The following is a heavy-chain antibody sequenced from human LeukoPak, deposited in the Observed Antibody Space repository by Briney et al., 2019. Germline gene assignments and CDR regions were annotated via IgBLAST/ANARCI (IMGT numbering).Heavy chain of an antibody. Sequence: ASVKVSCKASGYTFTSYGISWVRQAPGQGLEWMGWISAYNGNTNYAQKLQGRVTMTTDTSTSTAYMELRSLRSDDTAVYYCARDGEITMIVVAQSWFDPWGQGTLVTVSS. J-gene: IGHJ5*02. V-gene: IGHV1-18*01. CDR3: ARDGEITMIVVAQSWFDP. CDR2: ISAYNGNT. CDR1: GYTFTSYG. D-gene: IGHD3-22*01.